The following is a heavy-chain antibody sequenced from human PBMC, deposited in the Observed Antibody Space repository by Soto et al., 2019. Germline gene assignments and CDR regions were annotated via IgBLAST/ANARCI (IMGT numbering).Heavy chain of an antibody. CDR3: ARGAAPFDY. CDR2: IYHSGST. CDR1: GYSISSGYY. J-gene: IGHJ4*02. D-gene: IGHD1-26*01. V-gene: IGHV4-38-2*01. Sequence: SETLSLTCAVSGYSISSGYYWGWIRQPPGKGLEWIGSIYHSGSTYYNPSLKSQVTISVDTSKNQFSLELSSVTAADTAVYYCARGAAPFDYWCQGTLVSVSS.